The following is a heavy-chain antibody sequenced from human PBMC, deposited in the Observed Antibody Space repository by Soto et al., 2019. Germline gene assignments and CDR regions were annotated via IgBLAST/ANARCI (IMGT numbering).Heavy chain of an antibody. CDR1: GFTFSSYS. CDR2: INNNSGTK. Sequence: PGGSLRLSCTASGFTFSSYSMNWVRQVPGKGLEWISYINNNSGTKGYAESVKGRFTISRDNAKNSLYLQMNSLRVEDTAIYYCARVALASGGPGSWGQGA. J-gene: IGHJ4*02. D-gene: IGHD3-16*01. CDR3: ARVALASGGPGS. V-gene: IGHV3-48*01.